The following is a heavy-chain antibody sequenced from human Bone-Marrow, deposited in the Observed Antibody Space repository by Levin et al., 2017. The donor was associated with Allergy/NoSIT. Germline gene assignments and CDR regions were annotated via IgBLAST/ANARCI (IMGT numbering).Heavy chain of an antibody. CDR2: IYYSGST. J-gene: IGHJ4*02. V-gene: IGHV4-59*01. CDR3: AGVRRVTTSGPDLYYFDY. D-gene: IGHD4-17*01. Sequence: SETLSLTCTVSGGPISSYYWSWIRQPPGKGLEWIGYIYYSGSTNYNPSLKSRVTISVDTSKNQFSLKLSSVTAADTAVYYCAGVRRVTTSGPDLYYFDYWGQGTLVTVSS. CDR1: GGPISSYY.